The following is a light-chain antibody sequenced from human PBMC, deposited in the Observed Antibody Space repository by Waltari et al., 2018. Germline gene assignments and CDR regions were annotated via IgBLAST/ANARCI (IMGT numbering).Light chain of an antibody. CDR2: AAS. Sequence: DIQMTQSPSSLSASVGDRVTITCRARQGITNYLAWYQQRPGKVPKLLIYAASTLHSGVPSRFSGSESGTDFTLTISSLQPEDVGTYYCQKYDSAPLTFGGGTKVEIK. V-gene: IGKV1-27*01. CDR3: QKYDSAPLT. J-gene: IGKJ4*01. CDR1: QGITNY.